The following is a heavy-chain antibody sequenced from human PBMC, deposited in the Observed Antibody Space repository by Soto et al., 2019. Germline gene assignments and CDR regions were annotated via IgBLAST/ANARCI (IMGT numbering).Heavy chain of an antibody. J-gene: IGHJ4*02. CDR3: ATDFWSGYYTLKDFDY. Sequence: ASVKVSCKASGGTFSSYAISWVRQAPGQGLEWMGGIIPIFGTANYAQKFQGRVTITADKSTSTAYMELSSLRSEDTAVYYCATDFWSGYYTLKDFDYWGQGTLVSAPQ. D-gene: IGHD3-3*01. CDR1: GGTFSSYA. CDR2: IIPIFGTA. V-gene: IGHV1-69*06.